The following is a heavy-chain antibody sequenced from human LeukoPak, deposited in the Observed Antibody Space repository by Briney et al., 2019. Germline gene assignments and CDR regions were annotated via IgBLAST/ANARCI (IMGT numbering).Heavy chain of an antibody. CDR3: ARAGGWAREDYKADAFDI. CDR2: ISAYDGNT. Sequence: ASVKVSCKASGYTFTNFGISWVRQAPGPGLEWMGWISAYDGNTNYAQKVQDRVTMTTDTSTSTAYMELRSLRSDDTAVYYCARAGGWAREDYKADAFDIWGQGTMVTVSS. V-gene: IGHV1-18*01. D-gene: IGHD6-19*01. J-gene: IGHJ3*02. CDR1: GYTFTNFG.